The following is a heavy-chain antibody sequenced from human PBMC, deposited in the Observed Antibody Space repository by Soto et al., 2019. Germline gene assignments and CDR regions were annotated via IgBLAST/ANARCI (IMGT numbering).Heavy chain of an antibody. D-gene: IGHD4-17*01. J-gene: IGHJ5*02. CDR2: ISHDGHA. CDR3: ARQVCGDYLGGNWFDP. CDR1: DDSISDSRYY. Sequence: SETLSLTCSVLDDSISDSRYYWGWIRQSPGKGLEWIGSISHDGHAYYNPPLKSRITLFADTSRNQFSLKMKYVTVADTALYFCARQVCGDYLGGNWFDPWGQGAPVTVSS. V-gene: IGHV4-39*01.